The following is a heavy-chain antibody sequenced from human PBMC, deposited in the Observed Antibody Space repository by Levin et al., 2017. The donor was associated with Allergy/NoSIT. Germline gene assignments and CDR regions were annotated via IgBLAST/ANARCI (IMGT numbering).Heavy chain of an antibody. CDR3: ARAGYCSGGSCKTFGYYGMDV. V-gene: IGHV3-74*01. CDR2: INSDGSST. CDR1: GFTFSSYW. Sequence: GGSLRLSCAASGFTFSSYWMHWVRQAPGKGLVWVSRINSDGSSTSYADSVKGRFTISRDNAKNTLYLQMNSLRAEDTAVYYCARAGYCSGGSCKTFGYYGMDVWGQGTTVTVSS. J-gene: IGHJ6*02. D-gene: IGHD2-15*01.